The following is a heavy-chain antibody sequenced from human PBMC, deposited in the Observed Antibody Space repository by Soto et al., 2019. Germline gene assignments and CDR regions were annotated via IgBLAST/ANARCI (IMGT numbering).Heavy chain of an antibody. CDR2: TYYRSKWYN. D-gene: IGHD6-13*01. CDR3: ARDRGYSRSRGSNWFDP. Sequence: SQTLSLTCAISGDSVSSNSAAWNWIRQSPSRGLEWLGRTYYRSKWYNDYAVSVKSRITINPDTSKNQFSLQLNSVTPEDTAVYYCARDRGYSRSRGSNWFDPWGKGTLVTVDS. V-gene: IGHV6-1*01. J-gene: IGHJ5*02. CDR1: GDSVSSNSAA.